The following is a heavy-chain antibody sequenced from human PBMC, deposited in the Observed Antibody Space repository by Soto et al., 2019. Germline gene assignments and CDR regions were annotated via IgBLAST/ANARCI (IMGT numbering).Heavy chain of an antibody. V-gene: IGHV1-2*04. J-gene: IGHJ4*01. Sequence: ASVKVSCKASGYTFTGYYMHWVRQAPGQGLVCMGWINPNSGGTNYAQKFQGWVTMTRDTSISTAYMELSRLRSDDTAVYYCARYSAASGTYYFDYWGQGTLDTVSS. CDR1: GYTFTGYY. CDR2: INPNSGGT. CDR3: ARYSAASGTYYFDY. D-gene: IGHD6-13*01.